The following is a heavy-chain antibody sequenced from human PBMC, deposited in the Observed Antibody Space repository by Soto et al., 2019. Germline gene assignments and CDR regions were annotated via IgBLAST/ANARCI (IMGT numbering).Heavy chain of an antibody. J-gene: IGHJ5*02. D-gene: IGHD6-19*01. CDR2: INSDGSST. Sequence: EVQLVESGGGLVQPGGSLRLSCAASGFTFSSYWMHWVRQAPGKGLVWVSRINSDGSSTSYADSVKGRFTISRDNAKNTVYLQMNSLRAEDTAVYYCARGGSGWYDSWFDPWGQGTLVTVSS. CDR1: GFTFSSYW. CDR3: ARGGSGWYDSWFDP. V-gene: IGHV3-74*01.